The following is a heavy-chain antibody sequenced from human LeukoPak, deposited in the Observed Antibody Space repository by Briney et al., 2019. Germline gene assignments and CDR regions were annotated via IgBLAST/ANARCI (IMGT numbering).Heavy chain of an antibody. CDR2: TIPFLGAV. V-gene: IGHV1-69*04. CDR1: GATLNLGHA. J-gene: IGHJ5*02. CDR3: SPCGHAYDWVGP. D-gene: IGHD5-12*01. Sequence: GSSVNISCKAFGATLNLGHAFIWARQAPGQGLQWMGRTIPFLGAVKYAQIFQGRGSFTADKTTSTLYMQLANLRPDDTAIYYCSPCGHAYDWVGPWGQGTLVTVSS.